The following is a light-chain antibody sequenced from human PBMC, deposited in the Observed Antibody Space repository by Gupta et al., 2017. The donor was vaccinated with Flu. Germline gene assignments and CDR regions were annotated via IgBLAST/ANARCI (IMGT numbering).Light chain of an antibody. CDR1: QSISRY. J-gene: IGKJ4*01. Sequence: GDRVTITCRASQSISRYLNWYQQKPGKVPMLLIYDASNLQSGVPSRFSGSGSGTDFTLSISSLQPEDFATYYCQQSYNTPLASGGGTKVEVK. CDR2: DAS. CDR3: QQSYNTPLA. V-gene: IGKV1-39*01.